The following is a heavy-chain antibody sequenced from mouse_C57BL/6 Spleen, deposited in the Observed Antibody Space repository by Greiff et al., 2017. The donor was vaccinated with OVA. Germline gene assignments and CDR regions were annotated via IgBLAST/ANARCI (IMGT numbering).Heavy chain of an antibody. CDR3: ARPTDSSGFYYAMDY. Sequence: QVQLQQSGAELVRPGTSVKLSCKASGYTFTSYWMHWVKQRPGQGLEWIGVIDPSDSYTNYNQKFKGKATLTVDTSSSTAYMQLSSLTSEDSAVYYCARPTDSSGFYYAMDYWGQGTSVTVSS. J-gene: IGHJ4*01. D-gene: IGHD3-2*02. V-gene: IGHV1-59*01. CDR2: IDPSDSYT. CDR1: GYTFTSYW.